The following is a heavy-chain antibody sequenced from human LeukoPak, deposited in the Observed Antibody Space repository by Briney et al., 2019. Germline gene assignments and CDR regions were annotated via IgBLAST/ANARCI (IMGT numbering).Heavy chain of an antibody. CDR3: ARKKGIAAHRGWFDP. J-gene: IGHJ5*02. D-gene: IGHD6-13*01. Sequence: PSETLSLTCAVSGGSFSSSNWWSWVRQPPGKGLEWIGEIFHSGSTNYNPSLKSRVTISVDKSKNQFSLKLSSVTAADTAVYYCARKKGIAAHRGWFDPWGQGTLVTVSS. V-gene: IGHV4-4*02. CDR2: IFHSGST. CDR1: GGSFSSSNW.